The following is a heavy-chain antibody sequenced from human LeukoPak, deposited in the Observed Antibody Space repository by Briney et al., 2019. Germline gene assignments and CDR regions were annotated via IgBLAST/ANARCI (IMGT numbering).Heavy chain of an antibody. V-gene: IGHV5-10-1*01. CDR3: AREPGYYGSGSYYSYFDY. CDR1: GYSFTSYW. Sequence: GASLRISCKGSGYSFTSYWISWVRQMPGKGLEWMGRIDPSDSYTNYSPSFQGHVTISADKSISTAYLQWSSLKASDTAMYYCAREPGYYGSGSYYSYFDYWGQGTLVTVSS. CDR2: IDPSDSYT. J-gene: IGHJ4*02. D-gene: IGHD3-10*01.